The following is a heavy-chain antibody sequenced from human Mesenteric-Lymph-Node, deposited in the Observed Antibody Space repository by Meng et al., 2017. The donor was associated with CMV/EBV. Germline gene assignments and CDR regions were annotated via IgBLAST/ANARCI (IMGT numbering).Heavy chain of an antibody. CDR1: GFTFSSYG. J-gene: IGHJ4*02. D-gene: IGHD2-2*01. Sequence: GESLKISCAASGFTFSSYGMHWVRQAPGKGLEWVSAISGSGGSTYYADSVKGRFTISRDNSKNTLYLQMNSLRAEDTAVYYCAKGGSYQLLSYWGQGTLVTVSS. CDR2: ISGSGGST. CDR3: AKGGSYQLLSY. V-gene: IGHV3-23*01.